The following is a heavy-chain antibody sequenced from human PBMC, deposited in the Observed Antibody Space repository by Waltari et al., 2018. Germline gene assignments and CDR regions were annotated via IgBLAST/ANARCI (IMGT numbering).Heavy chain of an antibody. CDR2: VDPEDGET. D-gene: IGHD3-22*01. V-gene: IGHV1-69-2*01. Sequence: EVQLVQSGAEVKKPGATVKISCKVSGYTFTDYYMHWVQPAPGNGLEWMGLVDPEDGETIYAEKFQGRVTITADTSTDTAYMELSSLRSEDTAVYYCATAAYYYDSSGRKDAFDIWGQGTMVTVSS. CDR3: ATAAYYYDSSGRKDAFDI. J-gene: IGHJ3*02. CDR1: GYTFTDYY.